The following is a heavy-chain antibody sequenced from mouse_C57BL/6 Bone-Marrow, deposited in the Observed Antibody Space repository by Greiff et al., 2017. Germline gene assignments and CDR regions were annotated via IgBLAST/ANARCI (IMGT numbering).Heavy chain of an antibody. D-gene: IGHD2-4*01. Sequence: VQLQESGAELVRPGTSVKVSCKASGYAFTNYLIEWVKQRPGQGLEWIGVINPGSGGTNYNEKFKGKATLTADKSSSTAYMQLSSLTSEDSAVYFCARGLWIAYWCQGTLVTVSA. CDR3: ARGLWIAY. J-gene: IGHJ3*01. V-gene: IGHV1-54*01. CDR1: GYAFTNYL. CDR2: INPGSGGT.